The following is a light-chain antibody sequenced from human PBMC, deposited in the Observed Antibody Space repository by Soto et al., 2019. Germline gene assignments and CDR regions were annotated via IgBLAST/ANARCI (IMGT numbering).Light chain of an antibody. Sequence: QSALTQPPSASGSPGQSVTISCTGTSSDVGGYNFVSWYQQHPGKAPKLMIYEVTKRPSGVPDRFSGSKSGNTASLTVSGLQAEDEADCYCSSYAGSYNLVFGGGTKLTVL. V-gene: IGLV2-8*01. CDR1: SSDVGGYNF. CDR3: SSYAGSYNLV. J-gene: IGLJ2*01. CDR2: EVT.